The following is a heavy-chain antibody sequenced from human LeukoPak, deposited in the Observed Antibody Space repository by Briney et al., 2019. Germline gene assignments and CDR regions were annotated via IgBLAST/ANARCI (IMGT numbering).Heavy chain of an antibody. D-gene: IGHD3-22*01. V-gene: IGHV3-30*03. CDR2: ISYDGSNK. CDR1: GFTFSSYG. J-gene: IGHJ4*02. CDR3: ARHDNSGYYRFDY. Sequence: TGGSLRLSCAASGFTFSSYGMHWVRQAPGKGLEWVAVISYDGSNKYYADSVKGRFTISRDNAENSLYLQMNSLRAEDTAVYYCARHDNSGYYRFDYWGQGTLVTVSS.